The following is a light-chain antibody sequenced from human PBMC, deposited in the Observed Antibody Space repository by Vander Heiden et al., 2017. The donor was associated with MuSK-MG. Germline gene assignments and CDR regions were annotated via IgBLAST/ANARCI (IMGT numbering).Light chain of an antibody. V-gene: IGLV2-14*03. CDR1: SSDVGSYNY. J-gene: IGLJ1*01. CDR3: SSFAISSAYV. CDR2: DVT. Sequence: QSALTQPASVSGSPGQSITISCTGTSSDVGSYNYVSWYQQHPGKAPKLMIYDVTVRPSGVSNRFSGSKSGNTASLTISGRQAEDEADYYCSSFAISSAYVFGTGTEVTVL.